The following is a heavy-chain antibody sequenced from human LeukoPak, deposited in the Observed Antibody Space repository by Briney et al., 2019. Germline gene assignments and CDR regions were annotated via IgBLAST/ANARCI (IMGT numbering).Heavy chain of an antibody. V-gene: IGHV3-30-3*01. CDR1: GFTFSSYA. D-gene: IGHD3-9*01. CDR2: ISYDGSNK. J-gene: IGHJ4*02. Sequence: GRSLRLSCAASGFTFSSYAMHWVRQAPGKGLEWVAVISYDGSNKYYADSVKGRFTISRDNSKNTLYLQMNSLRAEDTAVYYCARGPPLRYFDWLLSPFDYWGQGTLVTVSS. CDR3: ARGPPLRYFDWLLSPFDY.